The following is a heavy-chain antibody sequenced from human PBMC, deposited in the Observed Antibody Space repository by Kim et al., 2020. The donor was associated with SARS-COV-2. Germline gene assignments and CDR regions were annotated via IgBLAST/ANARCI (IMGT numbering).Heavy chain of an antibody. J-gene: IGHJ4*02. D-gene: IGHD1-26*01. CDR3: ARDGREAARGSIDY. V-gene: IGHV1-46*01. Sequence: AQKFQGRVTMTRDTSTSTVYMELSSLRSEDTAVYYCARDGREAARGSIDYWGQGTLVTVSS.